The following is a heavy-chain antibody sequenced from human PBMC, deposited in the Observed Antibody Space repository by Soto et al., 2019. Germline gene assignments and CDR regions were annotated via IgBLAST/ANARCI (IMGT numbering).Heavy chain of an antibody. CDR2: IYPGDSDT. D-gene: IGHD3-10*01. CDR1: GYSFTSYW. CDR3: ARRRRRHYYGSGSYPKLYYYGMDV. Sequence: GESLKISCKGSGYSFTSYWIGWVRQMPGKGLEGMGIIYPGDSDTRYSPSFQGQVTISADKSISTAYLQWSSLKASDTAMYYCARRRRRHYYGSGSYPKLYYYGMDVWGQGTTVTVSS. J-gene: IGHJ6*02. V-gene: IGHV5-51*01.